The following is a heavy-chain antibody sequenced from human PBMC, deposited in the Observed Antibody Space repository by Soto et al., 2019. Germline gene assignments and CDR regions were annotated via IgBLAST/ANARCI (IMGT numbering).Heavy chain of an antibody. Sequence: SETLSLTCTVSGGSISSGDYYWSWIRHPPGKGLEWIGYIYYSGSTYYNPSLKSRVTISVDTSKNQFSLKLSSVTAADTAVYYCARAGLYSYVYISSYYYYGMAVSGQGTTV. CDR2: IYYSGST. CDR1: GGSISSGDYY. V-gene: IGHV4-30-4*01. CDR3: ARAGLYSYVYISSYYYYGMAV. J-gene: IGHJ6*02. D-gene: IGHD5-18*01.